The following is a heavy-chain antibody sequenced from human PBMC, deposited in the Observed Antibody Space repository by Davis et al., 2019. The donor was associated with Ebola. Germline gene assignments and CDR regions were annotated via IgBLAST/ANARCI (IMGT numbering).Heavy chain of an antibody. Sequence: SETLSLTCAVYGGSFSGYYWTLIRQPPGKGLEWIGEINHSGSTNYNPSLKSRVTISVDTSKNQFSLKLSSVTAEDTAVYYCARSGLSFGVVKYHYGMDVWGKGTTVTVSS. J-gene: IGHJ6*04. CDR1: GGSFSGYY. CDR3: ARSGLSFGVVKYHYGMDV. D-gene: IGHD3-3*01. CDR2: INHSGST. V-gene: IGHV4-34*01.